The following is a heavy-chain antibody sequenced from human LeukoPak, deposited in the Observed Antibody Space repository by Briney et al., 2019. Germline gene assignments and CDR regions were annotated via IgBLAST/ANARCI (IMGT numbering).Heavy chain of an antibody. CDR1: GFTFSSYA. J-gene: IGHJ5*02. V-gene: IGHV3-30*04. D-gene: IGHD6-13*01. CDR2: ISYDGSNK. Sequence: GGSLRLSCAASGFTFSSYAMHWVRQAPGKGLEWVAVISYDGSNKYYADSVKGRFTISRDNSKNTLYLQMNSLRAEDTAVYYCARGWSPYSSSWYAWGQGTLVTVSS. CDR3: ARGWSPYSSSWYA.